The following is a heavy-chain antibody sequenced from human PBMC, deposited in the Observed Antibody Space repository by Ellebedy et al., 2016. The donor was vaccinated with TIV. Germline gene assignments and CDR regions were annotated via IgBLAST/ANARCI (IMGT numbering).Heavy chain of an antibody. J-gene: IGHJ6*02. CDR2: IYYSGIT. V-gene: IGHV4-59*01. Sequence: MPSETLSLTCTVSGGSISSYYWSRIRQPPGKGLEWIGYIYYSGITNYNPSLKSRVTISVDTSKNQFSLKLSSVTAADTAVYYCARSPSDIVVVPAAIHDYYYYGMDVWGQGTTVTVSS. D-gene: IGHD2-2*01. CDR3: ARSPSDIVVVPAAIHDYYYYGMDV. CDR1: GGSISSYY.